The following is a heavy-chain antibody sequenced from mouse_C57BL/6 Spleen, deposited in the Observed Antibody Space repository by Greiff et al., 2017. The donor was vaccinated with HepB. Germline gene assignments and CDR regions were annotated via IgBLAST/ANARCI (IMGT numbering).Heavy chain of an antibody. J-gene: IGHJ4*01. CDR3: AREFINTVVTPSNAMDY. V-gene: IGHV1-4*01. CDR1: GYTFTSYT. CDR2: INPSSGYT. D-gene: IGHD1-1*01. Sequence: QVQLQQSGAELARPGASVKMSCKASGYTFTSYTMHWVKQRPGQGLEWIGYINPSSGYTKYNQKFKDKATLTADKSSSTAYMQLSSPTSEDSAVYYCAREFINTVVTPSNAMDYWGQGNSVTDSS.